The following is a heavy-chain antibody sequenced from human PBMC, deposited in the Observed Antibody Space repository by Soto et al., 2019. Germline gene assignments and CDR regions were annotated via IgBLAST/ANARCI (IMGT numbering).Heavy chain of an antibody. D-gene: IGHD3-16*01. CDR1: GGTFSSYA. J-gene: IGHJ6*02. V-gene: IGHV1-18*01. CDR3: ARERGSYVWGSYYGMDV. Sequence: QVQLVQSGAEVKKPGAPVKGSCKASGGTFSSYAISWVRQAPGQGLEWMGWISAYNGNTNYAQKLQGRVTMTTDTSTSTAYMELRSLRSDDTAVYYCARERGSYVWGSYYGMDVWGQGTTVTVSS. CDR2: ISAYNGNT.